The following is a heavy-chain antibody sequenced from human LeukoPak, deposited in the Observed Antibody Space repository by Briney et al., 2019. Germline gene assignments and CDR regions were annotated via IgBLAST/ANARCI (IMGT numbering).Heavy chain of an antibody. V-gene: IGHV3-21*01. Sequence: GGSLRLSCAASGFTFSSYSMNWVRQAPGKGLEWVSSISSSSSYIYYADSVKGRFTISRDNDKNSLYLQMNSLRAEDTAVYYCARGGYSYGYALDVWGKGTTVTVSS. J-gene: IGHJ6*04. D-gene: IGHD5-18*01. CDR2: ISSSSSYI. CDR1: GFTFSSYS. CDR3: ARGGYSYGYALDV.